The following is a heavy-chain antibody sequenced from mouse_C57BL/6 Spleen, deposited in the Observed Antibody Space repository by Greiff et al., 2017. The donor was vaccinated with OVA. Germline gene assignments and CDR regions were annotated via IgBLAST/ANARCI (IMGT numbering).Heavy chain of an antibody. D-gene: IGHD4-1*02. CDR1: GYSITSGYD. CDR2: ISYSGST. CDR3: ARTTGTGAMDY. Sequence: EVQLQESGPGMVKPSQSLSLTCTVTGYSITSGYDWHWIRHFPGNKLEWMGYISYSGSTNYNPSLKSRISITHDTSKNHFFLKLNSVTTEDTATYYCARTTGTGAMDYWGQGTSVTVSS. V-gene: IGHV3-1*01. J-gene: IGHJ4*01.